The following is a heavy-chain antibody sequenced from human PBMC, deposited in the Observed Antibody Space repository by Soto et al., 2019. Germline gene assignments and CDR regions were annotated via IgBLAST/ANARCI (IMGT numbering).Heavy chain of an antibody. CDR3: ARGPPHV. Sequence: PSVTLCLNWAITSSVISSGGYSWSWIRQPPGKGLEWIGYIYHSGSTYYNPSLKSRVTISVDRSKNQFSLKLSSVTAADTAVYYCARGPPHVWGQGTLVTVSS. CDR2: IYHSGST. J-gene: IGHJ4*02. D-gene: IGHD3-16*01. V-gene: IGHV4-30-2*01. CDR1: SSVISSGGYS.